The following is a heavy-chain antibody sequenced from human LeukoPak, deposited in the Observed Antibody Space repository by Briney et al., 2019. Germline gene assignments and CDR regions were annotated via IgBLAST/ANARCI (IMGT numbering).Heavy chain of an antibody. Sequence: SQTLSLTCTVSGGSISSGGYYWSWIRQPAGKGLEWIGRIYTSGSTNYNPSLKSRVTISVDTSKNQFSLKLSSVTAADTAVYYCAREARFLEWLPPYYYYMDVWGKGTTVTVSS. CDR1: GGSISSGGYY. J-gene: IGHJ6*03. V-gene: IGHV4-61*02. D-gene: IGHD3-3*01. CDR3: AREARFLEWLPPYYYYMDV. CDR2: IYTSGST.